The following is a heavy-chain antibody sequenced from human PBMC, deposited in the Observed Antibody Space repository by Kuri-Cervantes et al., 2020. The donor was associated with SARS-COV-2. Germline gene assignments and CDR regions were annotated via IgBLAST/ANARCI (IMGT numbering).Heavy chain of an antibody. Sequence: SQTLSLTCAISGDSVSSNSAAWNWIRQSPSRGLEWLGRTYYRSKWYNDYAVSVKSRITINPDTSKNQFSLQLNSVTPEDTAVYYCARASRDYGDYQEYYFDYWGQGTLVTVSS. CDR3: ARASRDYGDYQEYYFDY. D-gene: IGHD4-17*01. V-gene: IGHV6-1*01. CDR1: GDSVSSNSAA. J-gene: IGHJ4*02. CDR2: TYYRSKWYN.